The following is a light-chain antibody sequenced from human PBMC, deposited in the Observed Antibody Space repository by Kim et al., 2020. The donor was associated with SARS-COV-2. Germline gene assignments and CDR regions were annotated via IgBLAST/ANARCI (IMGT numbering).Light chain of an antibody. Sequence: QSALTQPASVSGSPGQSITISCTGTNRDVGAYNYVSWYQQHPGKAPKLMVYDVSNRPSGVSNRFSGSKSGNTASLTISGLQAEDEADYYCSSYTSSATWVFGGGTKLTVL. CDR3: SSYTSSATWV. CDR1: NRDVGAYNY. V-gene: IGLV2-14*03. CDR2: DVS. J-gene: IGLJ3*02.